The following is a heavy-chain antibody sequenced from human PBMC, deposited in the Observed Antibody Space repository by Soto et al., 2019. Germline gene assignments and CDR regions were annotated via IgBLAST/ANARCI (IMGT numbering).Heavy chain of an antibody. CDR3: ARVGASCYLRCLDV. J-gene: IGHJ6*02. CDR2: IYHSGST. CDR1: W. D-gene: IGHD2-2*01. Sequence: WIGWVRQPPGKGLEWIGEIYHSGSTNYNPSLKSRVTISVDKSKNQFSLKLSSVTAADTAVYYCARVGASCYLRCLDVGGQGTRVTVP. V-gene: IGHV4-4*02.